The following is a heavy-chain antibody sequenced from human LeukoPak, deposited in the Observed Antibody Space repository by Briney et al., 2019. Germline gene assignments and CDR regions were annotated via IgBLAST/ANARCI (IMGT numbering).Heavy chain of an antibody. D-gene: IGHD5-12*01. CDR3: AAATMDGAIDY. J-gene: IGHJ4*02. CDR2: IYYSGST. CDR1: GGSISSGDYY. V-gene: IGHV4-30-4*01. Sequence: NPSETLSLTCTVSGGSISSGDYYWSWIRQPPGKGLEWIGYIYYSGSTYYNPSLKSRVTISVDTSKNQFSLKLSSVTAADTAVYYCAAATMDGAIDYWGQGTLVTVSS.